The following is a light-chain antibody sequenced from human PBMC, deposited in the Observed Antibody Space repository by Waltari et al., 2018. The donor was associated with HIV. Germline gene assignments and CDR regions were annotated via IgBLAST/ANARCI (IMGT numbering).Light chain of an antibody. CDR2: EVT. J-gene: IGLJ2*01. V-gene: IGLV2-14*01. CDR1: TSDVGGYYY. CDR3: SSYTSSSTVV. Sequence: QSALTQPASVSGSPGQSITISCTGTTSDVGGYYYVSWYQQHPGNAPKLPVYEVTNRPSGVSTRFSGSKSGNTASLTISGLQADDEADYYCSSYTSSSTVVFGGGTKLTVL.